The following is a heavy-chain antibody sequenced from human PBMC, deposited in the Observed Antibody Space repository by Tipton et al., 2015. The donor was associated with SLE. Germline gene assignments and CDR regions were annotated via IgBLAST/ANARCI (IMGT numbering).Heavy chain of an antibody. CDR1: GVSIGSTGYF. Sequence: TLSLTCSVSGVSIGSTGYFWGWIRQPPGKGLEWIGSIYYSGSTYYNPSLKSRVTISVDTSKNQFSLKLSSVTAADTAVYYCARLFGIAAVWGQGTLVTVSS. D-gene: IGHD6-13*01. V-gene: IGHV4-39*01. J-gene: IGHJ4*02. CDR2: IYYSGST. CDR3: ARLFGIAAV.